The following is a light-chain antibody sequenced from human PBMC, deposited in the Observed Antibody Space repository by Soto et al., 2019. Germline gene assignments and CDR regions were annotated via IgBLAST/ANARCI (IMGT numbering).Light chain of an antibody. J-gene: IGLJ1*01. V-gene: IGLV2-8*01. CDR1: SSDIGGYNF. CDR2: EVD. CDR3: SSFAGSSRYV. Sequence: QSALTQPPSASGSPGQSVTISCTGTSSDIGGYNFVSWYQQHPGKAPKLMIFEVDKRPSGVPDRFSGSKSGNTASLTVSGLQAEEEADYYCSSFAGSSRYVFGTGTKLTVL.